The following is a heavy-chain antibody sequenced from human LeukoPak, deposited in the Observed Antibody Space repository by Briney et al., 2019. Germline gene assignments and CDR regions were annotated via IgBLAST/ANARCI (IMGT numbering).Heavy chain of an antibody. V-gene: IGHV3-33*06. Sequence: PEGSLRLSCAASGFTFSSYGMHWVRQAPGKGLEWVAVIWNDGSDKYYADSVKGRFTTSRDNSKNTLYLQMNSLRAEDTAVYYCAKPTRGSGSFLIDFWGQGTLVTVSS. CDR2: IWNDGSDK. CDR1: GFTFSSYG. J-gene: IGHJ4*02. D-gene: IGHD1-26*01. CDR3: AKPTRGSGSFLIDF.